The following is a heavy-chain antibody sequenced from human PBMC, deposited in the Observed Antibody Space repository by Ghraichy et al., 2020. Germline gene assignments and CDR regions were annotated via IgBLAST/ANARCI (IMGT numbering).Heavy chain of an antibody. D-gene: IGHD2-15*01. V-gene: IGHV4-34*01. Sequence: SETLSLTCAVNGAFGGYHWSWIRQSPGKGLEWFGEIYPGGSANYNPSLRSRVTISVDASQRQFSLRLTSVTAADTAMYYCARGRYCGGGGCFPRPSSFDSWGQGTLVTVSS. CDR3: ARGRYCGGGGCFPRPSSFDS. CDR1: GAFGGYH. J-gene: IGHJ4*02. CDR2: IYPGGSA.